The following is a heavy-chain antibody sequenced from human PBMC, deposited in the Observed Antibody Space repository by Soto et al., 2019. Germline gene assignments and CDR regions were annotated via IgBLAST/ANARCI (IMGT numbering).Heavy chain of an antibody. CDR3: ARGRDGYNFDY. J-gene: IGHJ4*02. CDR2: INPNSGGT. Sequence: SVEVSFKASGYTFTGYYMHWVRQAPGQGLEWMGWINPNSGGTNYAQKFQGWVTMTRDTSISTAYMELSRLRSDDTAVYYCARGRDGYNFDYWGQGTLVTVSS. CDR1: GYTFTGYY. D-gene: IGHD5-12*01. V-gene: IGHV1-2*04.